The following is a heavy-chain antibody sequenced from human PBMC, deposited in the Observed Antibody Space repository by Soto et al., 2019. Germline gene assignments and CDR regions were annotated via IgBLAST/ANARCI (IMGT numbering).Heavy chain of an antibody. J-gene: IGHJ6*03. V-gene: IGHV4-4*02. CDR1: GGSISNTNS. Sequence: SETLSLTCTVSGGSISNTNSWTWVRQPPGKGLEWIGGIYPSGSTNYNPSLKSRVTISVDTSKNQFSLKLSSVTAADTAVYYCARPLSARRYYYYYMDVWGKGTTVTVSS. CDR2: IYPSGST. D-gene: IGHD6-6*01. CDR3: ARPLSARRYYYYYMDV.